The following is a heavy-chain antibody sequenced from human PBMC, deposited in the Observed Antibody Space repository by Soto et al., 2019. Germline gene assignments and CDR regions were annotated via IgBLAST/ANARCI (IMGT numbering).Heavy chain of an antibody. J-gene: IGHJ4*02. Sequence: GASVKVSCKASGYTFTGYYMHWVRQAPGQGLEWMGWINPNSGGTNYAQKFQGRVTMTRDTSISTAYMELSRLRSDDTAVYYCARDSRGNHPAYYFDYWGQGTLVTVSS. CDR2: INPNSGGT. D-gene: IGHD2-15*01. CDR3: ARDSRGNHPAYYFDY. CDR1: GYTFTGYY. V-gene: IGHV1-2*02.